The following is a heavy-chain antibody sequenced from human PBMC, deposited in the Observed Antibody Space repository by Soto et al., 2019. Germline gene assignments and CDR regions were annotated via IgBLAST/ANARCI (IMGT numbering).Heavy chain of an antibody. CDR1: WVTISKFI. J-gene: IGHJ6*02. CDR2: IIPIFGTA. CDR3: AKVRYSSPMGYYYGMDG. Sequence: SVKVSGKASWVTISKFIMTLVRQTPGLGLEWVGGIIPIFGTANYAQKFQGRVTITADESTSTSYMEVNNLRSEDTAVYYCAKVRYSSPMGYYYGMDGWGHGTTVTFSS. V-gene: IGHV1-69*01. D-gene: IGHD6-19*01.